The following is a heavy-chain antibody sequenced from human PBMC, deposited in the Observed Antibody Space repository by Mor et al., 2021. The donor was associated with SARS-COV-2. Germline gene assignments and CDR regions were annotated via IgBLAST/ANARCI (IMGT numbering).Heavy chain of an antibody. D-gene: IGHD6-13*01. CDR3: ARASYSSSWASYYFYGMDV. Sequence: GLEWVSTIYSAGSTYHADSVKGRFTISRDNSKNTLYLQMNSLRTEDTAVYYCARASYSSSWASYYFYGMDVWGQGTT. CDR2: IYSAGST. V-gene: IGHV3-66*01. J-gene: IGHJ6*02.